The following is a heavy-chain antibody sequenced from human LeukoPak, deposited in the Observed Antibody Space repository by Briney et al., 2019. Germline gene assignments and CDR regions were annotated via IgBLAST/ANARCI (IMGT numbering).Heavy chain of an antibody. Sequence: GASAKVSFKASGYTFTGYYIHWVRQAPGQGLEWMGWINPNSGGTRYAQKFQGRVTMTRDTSISTAYMELSGLRSDDTAVYCCARDLHGYQYWGQGTLVTVSS. J-gene: IGHJ4*02. D-gene: IGHD2-2*01. CDR1: GYTFTGYY. CDR2: INPNSGGT. CDR3: ARDLHGYQY. V-gene: IGHV1-2*02.